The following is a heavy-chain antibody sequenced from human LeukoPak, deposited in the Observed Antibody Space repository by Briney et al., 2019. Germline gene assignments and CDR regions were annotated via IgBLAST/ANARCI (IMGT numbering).Heavy chain of an antibody. V-gene: IGHV4-31*03. Sequence: SQTLSLTCTVSGGSISSGGYYWSWIRQHPGKSLEWIGYIYYSGSTYYSPSLKSRVTISVDTSKNQFSLKLSSVTAADTAVYYCARAHPPFAYYFDYWGQGTLVTVSS. CDR2: IYYSGST. CDR1: GGSISSGGYY. J-gene: IGHJ4*02. D-gene: IGHD3-3*02. CDR3: ARAHPPFAYYFDY.